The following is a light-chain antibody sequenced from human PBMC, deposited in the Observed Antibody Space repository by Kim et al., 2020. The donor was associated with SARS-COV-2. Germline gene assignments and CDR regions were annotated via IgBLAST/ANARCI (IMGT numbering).Light chain of an antibody. Sequence: AGSPGESATLSCRASEIVSNLAWYQQKPGQSPRLLIYGASTRATGIPARFSASGSGTEFTLTISSLQSEDFAVYYCQQYNNWPLTFGGGTKVDIK. J-gene: IGKJ4*01. V-gene: IGKV3-15*01. CDR2: GAS. CDR1: EIVSN. CDR3: QQYNNWPLT.